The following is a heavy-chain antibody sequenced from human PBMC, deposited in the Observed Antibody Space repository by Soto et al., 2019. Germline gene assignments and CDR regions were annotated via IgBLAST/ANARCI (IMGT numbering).Heavy chain of an antibody. CDR3: TRELISAYYFDY. J-gene: IGHJ4*01. CDR2: VNGDGGNT. CDR1: GFTFSSYW. D-gene: IGHD3-10*01. V-gene: IGHV3-74*01. Sequence: PGGSLRLSCAASGFTFSSYWMHWVRQAPGKGLVWVSRVNGDGGNTIYADSVKGRFTISRDNARNTLYLQVNSLRAEDAALYYCTRELISAYYFDYWGQGTLVTVSS.